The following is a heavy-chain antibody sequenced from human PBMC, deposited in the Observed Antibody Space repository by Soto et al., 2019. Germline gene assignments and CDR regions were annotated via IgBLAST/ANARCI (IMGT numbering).Heavy chain of an antibody. CDR2: IIPIFGTA. J-gene: IGHJ4*02. Sequence: SVKVSCKASGGTFSSYAISWVRQAPGQGLEWMGGIIPIFGTANYAQKFQGRVTITADESTSTAYMELSSLRSEDTAVYYCAADPSYYYDSSGYSDYWGQGTLVTVSS. V-gene: IGHV1-69*13. D-gene: IGHD3-22*01. CDR1: GGTFSSYA. CDR3: AADPSYYYDSSGYSDY.